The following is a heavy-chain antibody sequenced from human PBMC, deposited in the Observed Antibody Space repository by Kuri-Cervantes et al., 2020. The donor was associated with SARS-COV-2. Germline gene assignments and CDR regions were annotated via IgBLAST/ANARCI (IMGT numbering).Heavy chain of an antibody. Sequence: SQTLSLTCAVYGGSFSGYYWSWIRQSPGKGLEWIGEISHSGSTNYNSSLKSRVTISIDTSKNQFSLRLSSVTAADTAVYYCARHFYGSGTYYNEGFVDYWGQGTLVTVSS. J-gene: IGHJ4*02. V-gene: IGHV4-34*01. CDR3: ARHFYGSGTYYNEGFVDY. CDR2: ISHSGST. CDR1: GGSFSGYY. D-gene: IGHD3-10*01.